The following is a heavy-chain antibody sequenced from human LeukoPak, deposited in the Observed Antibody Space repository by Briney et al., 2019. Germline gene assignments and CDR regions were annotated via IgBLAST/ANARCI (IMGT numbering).Heavy chain of an antibody. D-gene: IGHD3-3*01. Sequence: SETLSLTCTVSGGSISSSSYYWGWIRQPPGKGLEWIGSIYYSGSTYYNPSLKSRVTISVDTSKNQFSLKLSSVTAADTAVYYCVRPHIPFGVAPFDYWGQGTLVTVSS. CDR3: VRPHIPFGVAPFDY. CDR1: GGSISSSSYY. J-gene: IGHJ4*02. V-gene: IGHV4-39*01. CDR2: IYYSGST.